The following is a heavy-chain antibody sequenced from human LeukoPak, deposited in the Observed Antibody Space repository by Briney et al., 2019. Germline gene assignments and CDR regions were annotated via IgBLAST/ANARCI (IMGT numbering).Heavy chain of an antibody. CDR1: GDSVSSNSAT. CDR2: TYYRSKWSN. Sequence: SQTLSLTCGISGDSVSSNSATWNWIRQSPSRDLEWLGRTYYRSKWSNDYAVSVKSRITINPDTSKNQFSLQLNSVTPEDTAVYYCARGIADSTGYYYVDYWGQGTLVTVSS. V-gene: IGHV6-1*01. J-gene: IGHJ4*02. D-gene: IGHD3-22*01. CDR3: ARGIADSTGYYYVDY.